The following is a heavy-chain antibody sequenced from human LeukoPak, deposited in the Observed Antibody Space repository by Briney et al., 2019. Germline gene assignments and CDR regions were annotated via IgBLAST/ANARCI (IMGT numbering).Heavy chain of an antibody. Sequence: GRSLRLSCAASGFTFSSYGMHWVRQAPGKGLEWVAVIWYDGSNKYYADSVKGRFTISRDNSKNTLYLQMNSLRAEDTAVYYCARVNWVCSGGSCYYYFDYWGQGTLVTVSS. D-gene: IGHD2-15*01. V-gene: IGHV3-33*01. CDR1: GFTFSSYG. CDR2: IWYDGSNK. J-gene: IGHJ4*02. CDR3: ARVNWVCSGGSCYYYFDY.